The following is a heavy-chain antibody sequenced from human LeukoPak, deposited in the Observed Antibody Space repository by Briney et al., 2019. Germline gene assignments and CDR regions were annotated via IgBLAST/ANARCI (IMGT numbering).Heavy chain of an antibody. D-gene: IGHD2-21*02. CDR1: GGSISSSTYF. CDR3: ARLRCGDCYPNWFDP. J-gene: IGHJ5*02. V-gene: IGHV4-39*07. CDR2: IYYYSGST. Sequence: SETLSLTCTVSGGSISSSTYFWGWIRQPPGKGLEWIGSIYYYSGSTYYNPSLKSRVTISVDTSKNQFSLRLSSVTAADTAVYYCARLRCGDCYPNWFDPWGQGTLVTVSS.